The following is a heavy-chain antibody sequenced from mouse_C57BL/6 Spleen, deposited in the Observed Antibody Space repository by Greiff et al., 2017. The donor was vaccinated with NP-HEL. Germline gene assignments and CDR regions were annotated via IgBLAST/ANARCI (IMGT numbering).Heavy chain of an antibody. J-gene: IGHJ4*01. CDR3: ARSDYGGAMDY. CDR2: IYPRSGHT. Sequence: QVQLQQSGAELARPGASVKLSCKASGYTFTSYGISWVKQRTGQGLEWIGEIYPRSGHTYYNEKFKGKATLTADKSSSTAYMALRSLTAEDSAVYFCARSDYGGAMDYWGQGTSVTVSS. V-gene: IGHV1-81*01. CDR1: GYTFTSYG. D-gene: IGHD2-4*01.